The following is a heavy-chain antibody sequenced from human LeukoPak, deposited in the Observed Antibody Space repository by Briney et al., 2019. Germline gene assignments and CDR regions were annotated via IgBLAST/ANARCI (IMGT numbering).Heavy chain of an antibody. CDR2: INHSGST. CDR1: GGSFSGYY. CDR3: ARDTYYYGSGIDY. Sequence: PSETLSLTRAVYGGSFSGYYWSWIRQPPGEGLEWIGEINHSGSTNYNPPLKSRVTISVDTSKNQFSLKLSSVTAADTAVYYCARDTYYYGSGIDYWGQGTLVTVSS. J-gene: IGHJ4*02. V-gene: IGHV4-34*01. D-gene: IGHD3-10*01.